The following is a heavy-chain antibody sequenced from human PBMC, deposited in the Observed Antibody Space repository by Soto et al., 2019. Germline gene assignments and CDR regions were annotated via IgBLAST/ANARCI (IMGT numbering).Heavy chain of an antibody. J-gene: IGHJ4*02. D-gene: IGHD3-22*01. V-gene: IGHV4-30-2*01. Sequence: SETLSLTCAVSGGSISSGDYSWNWIRQPPGKGLEWIGYIYYGGSTYYNPSLQSRVTMSVDRSRNQFSLKLNSVTAADTAVYYCARVRREYDNSGPVDYWGQGTLVTVSS. CDR2: IYYGGST. CDR1: GGSISSGDYS. CDR3: ARVRREYDNSGPVDY.